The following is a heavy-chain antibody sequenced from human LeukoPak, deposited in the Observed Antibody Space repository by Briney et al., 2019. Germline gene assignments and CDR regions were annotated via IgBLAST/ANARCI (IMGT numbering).Heavy chain of an antibody. V-gene: IGHV1-8*01. CDR2: MNPNSGNT. Sequence: GASVKVSCKASGYTFTSYDINWVRQATGQGLEWMGWMNPNSGNTGYAQKFQGRVTMSRNTSIDTVYMDLSSLRSEDTAVYYCARGGGSWYRDGFDMWGQGTMVTVSS. J-gene: IGHJ3*02. D-gene: IGHD6-13*01. CDR1: GYTFTSYD. CDR3: ARGGGSWYRDGFDM.